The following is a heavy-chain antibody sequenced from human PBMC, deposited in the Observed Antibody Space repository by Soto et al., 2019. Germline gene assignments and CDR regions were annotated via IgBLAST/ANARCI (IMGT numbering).Heavy chain of an antibody. CDR3: AHCTLRDYGVYAPGTSHVFDS. V-gene: IGHV2-5*02. J-gene: IGHJ4*02. CDR2: IYGDNDK. D-gene: IGHD4-17*01. CDR1: GFSLSNSGVG. Sequence: QITLKESGPSPVKPTQTLTVTCTFSGFSLSNSGVGVAWIRQPPGKALEWLALIYGDNDKRYSPSLKTRLTITKVTSTHQVLLTMTTMAPVDTAPYYCAHCTLRDYGVYAPGTSHVFDSWGQGPLVTVSS.